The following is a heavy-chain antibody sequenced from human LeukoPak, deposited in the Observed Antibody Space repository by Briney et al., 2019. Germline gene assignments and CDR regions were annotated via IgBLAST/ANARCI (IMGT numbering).Heavy chain of an antibody. CDR2: INPNSGGT. Sequence: ASVKVSCKASGYTFTGYYMHWVRQAPGQGLEWMGWINPNSGGTNYAQKLQGRVTMTTDTSTSTAYMELRSLRSDDTAVYYCARGIYGSGSSGYYYYMDVWGKGTTVTVSS. V-gene: IGHV1-2*02. CDR3: ARGIYGSGSSGYYYYMDV. J-gene: IGHJ6*03. D-gene: IGHD3-10*01. CDR1: GYTFTGYY.